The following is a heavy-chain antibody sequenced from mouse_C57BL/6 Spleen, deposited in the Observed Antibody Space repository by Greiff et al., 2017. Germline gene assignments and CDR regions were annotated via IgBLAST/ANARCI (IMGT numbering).Heavy chain of an antibody. V-gene: IGHV1-26*01. CDR2: INPNNGGT. J-gene: IGHJ2*01. CDR3: ARNPSLNY. Sequence: EVQLQQSGPELVKPGASVKISCKASGYTFTDYYMNWVKQSHGKSLEWIGDINPNNGGTSYNQKFKGKATLTVDKSSSTAYMELRSLTSEDSAVYYCARNPSLNYWGQGTTLTVSS. CDR1: GYTFTDYY. D-gene: IGHD6-1*01.